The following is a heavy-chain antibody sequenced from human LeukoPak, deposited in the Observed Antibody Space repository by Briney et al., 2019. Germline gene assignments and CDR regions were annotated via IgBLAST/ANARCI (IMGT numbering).Heavy chain of an antibody. V-gene: IGHV4-31*03. D-gene: IGHD1-26*01. CDR2: IYYSGST. CDR1: GGSISSGGYY. J-gene: IGHJ4*02. Sequence: PQTLSLTCTVSGGSISSGGYYWRWIRQHPGKGLEWIGYIYYSGSTYYNPSLKSRVTISVDTSKNQFSLKLSSVTAADTAVYYCARAPEWELLGDYWGQGTLVTVSS. CDR3: ARAPEWELLGDY.